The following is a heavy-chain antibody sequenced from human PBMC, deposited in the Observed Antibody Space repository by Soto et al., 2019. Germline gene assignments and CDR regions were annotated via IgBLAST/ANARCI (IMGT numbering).Heavy chain of an antibody. CDR2: INPSGGST. CDR3: VNSGSYYYYGMDV. CDR1: EYTYTSSY. D-gene: IGHD1-26*01. V-gene: IGHV1-46*01. Sequence: LVKFSCKRSEYTYTSSYIHWLRKNPGQGLEWMGIINPSGGSTTYAQKFQGRVTMTRDTSTSTVYMELSSLISEDTAVYYCVNSGSYYYYGMDVWGQGTTVTVSS. J-gene: IGHJ6*02.